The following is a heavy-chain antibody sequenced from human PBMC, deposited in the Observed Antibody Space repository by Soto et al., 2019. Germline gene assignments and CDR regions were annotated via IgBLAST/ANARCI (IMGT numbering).Heavy chain of an antibody. CDR2: INEDGSQQ. D-gene: IGHD4-4*01. J-gene: IGHJ5*02. V-gene: IGHV3-7*03. CDR1: GFIFSDSW. CDR3: VRGRSTENP. Sequence: EVQLVESGGGLVQPGGSLRLSCAASGFIFSDSWMRWVRQSPGRGLEWVTNINEDGSQQYYVASVKGRFTISRDNARQSVYLQMNSLRVEATAVYFCVRGRSTENPWGQGTVVTVSS.